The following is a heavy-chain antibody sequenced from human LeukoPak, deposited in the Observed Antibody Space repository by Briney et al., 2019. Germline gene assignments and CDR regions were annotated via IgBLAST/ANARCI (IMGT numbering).Heavy chain of an antibody. V-gene: IGHV4-59*01. CDR3: ARGRVWFDP. Sequence: PSETLSLTCSVSGGSISSYYWSWIRQPPGKGLEWIGYIYYSGSTTYNPSLKSRVTISVDTSKNQFSLKLSSVTAADTAVYYCARGRVWFDPWGQGTLVTVSS. CDR1: GGSISSYY. J-gene: IGHJ5*02. CDR2: IYYSGST.